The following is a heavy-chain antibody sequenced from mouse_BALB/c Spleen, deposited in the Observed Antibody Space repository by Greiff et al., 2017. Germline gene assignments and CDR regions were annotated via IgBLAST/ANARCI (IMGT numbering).Heavy chain of an antibody. CDR1: GFTFSSYA. D-gene: IGHD2-4*01. Sequence: EVKLMESGGGLVKPGGSLKLSCAASGFTFSSYAMSWARQAPEKRLEWVASISSGGSTYYPDSVKGRFTISRDNARNILYLQMSSLRSEDTAMYYCARVGYDYLWFAYWGQGTTLTVSS. CDR2: ISSGGST. J-gene: IGHJ2*01. V-gene: IGHV5-6-5*01. CDR3: ARVGYDYLWFAY.